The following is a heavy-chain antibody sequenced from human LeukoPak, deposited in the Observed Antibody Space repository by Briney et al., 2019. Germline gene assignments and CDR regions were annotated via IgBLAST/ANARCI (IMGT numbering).Heavy chain of an antibody. CDR3: AKGHQRIAAAVEGPHYYGMDV. V-gene: IGHV3-30*02. CDR2: IRYDGSNK. J-gene: IGHJ6*02. D-gene: IGHD6-13*01. CDR1: GFTFSSYG. Sequence: PGGSLRLSCAASGFTFSSYGMHWVRQAPGKGLEWVAFIRYDGSNKYYADSVKGRFTISRDNSKNTLYLQMNSLRAEDTAVYYCAKGHQRIAAAVEGPHYYGMDVWGQGTTVTVSS.